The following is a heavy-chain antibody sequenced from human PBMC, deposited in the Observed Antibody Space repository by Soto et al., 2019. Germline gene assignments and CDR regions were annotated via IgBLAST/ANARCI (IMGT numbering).Heavy chain of an antibody. V-gene: IGHV2-5*02. CDR1: GFSLITSGVG. CDR3: AHTMAPRIFDS. J-gene: IGHJ4*02. Sequence: QITLKEAGPTLVKPTQTLTLTCSFSGFSLITSGVGVGWIRQPPGKALEWLALIYWDDDTGYSTALRSRLTXTXXNSRNQVVLTMTNMDPADTATYYCAHTMAPRIFDSWGQGTLVTVSS. CDR2: IYWDDDT.